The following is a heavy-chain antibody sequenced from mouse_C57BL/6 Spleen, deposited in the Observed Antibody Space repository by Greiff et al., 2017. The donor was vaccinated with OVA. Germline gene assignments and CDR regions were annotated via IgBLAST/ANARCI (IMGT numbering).Heavy chain of an antibody. D-gene: IGHD2-3*01. CDR2: INPSSGYT. J-gene: IGHJ2*01. CDR1: GYTFTSYW. V-gene: IGHV1-7*01. Sequence: VQVVESGAELAKPGASVKLSCKASGYTFTSYWMHWVKQRPGQGLEWIGYINPSSGYTKYNQKFKDKATLTADKSSSTAYMQLSSLTYEDSAVYYCASLFYDGYSDYWGQGTTLTVSS. CDR3: ASLFYDGYSDY.